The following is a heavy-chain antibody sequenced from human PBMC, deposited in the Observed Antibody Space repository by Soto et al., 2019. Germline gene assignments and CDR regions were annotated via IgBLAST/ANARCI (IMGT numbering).Heavy chain of an antibody. V-gene: IGHV1-69*13. D-gene: IGHD5-12*01. CDR3: ARDYSGYDPKGQNYYYYGMDV. J-gene: IGHJ6*02. CDR1: GNTFTSHG. CDR2: IIPIFGTA. Sequence: QVHLLQSGAEVKKPGASVKVSCKASGNTFTSHGISWVRQAPGQGLEWMGGIIPIFGTANYAQKFQGRVTITADESTSTAYMELSSLRSEDTAVYYCARDYSGYDPKGQNYYYYGMDVWGQGTTVTVSS.